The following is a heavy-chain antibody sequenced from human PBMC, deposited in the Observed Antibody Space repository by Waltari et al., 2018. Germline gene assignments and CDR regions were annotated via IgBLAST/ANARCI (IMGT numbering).Heavy chain of an antibody. D-gene: IGHD3-9*01. V-gene: IGHV4-34*01. CDR2: INHSGST. Sequence: QVQLQQWGAGLLKPSETLSLTCAVYGGSFSGYYWSWIRQPPGKGLEWIGEINHSGSTNYNPSLKSRVTISVDTSKNHFSLKLSSVTAADTAVYYCARIGYDILTGPYGPQYFDYWGQGTLVTVSS. CDR1: GGSFSGYY. J-gene: IGHJ4*02. CDR3: ARIGYDILTGPYGPQYFDY.